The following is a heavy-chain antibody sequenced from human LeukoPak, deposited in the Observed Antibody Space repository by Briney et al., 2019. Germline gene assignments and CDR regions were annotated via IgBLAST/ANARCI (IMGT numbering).Heavy chain of an antibody. D-gene: IGHD4-17*01. CDR2: VHYSGTT. CDR3: ARGYGDFRVEGRYFHS. CDR1: VGSITNYD. V-gene: IGHV4-59*01. Sequence: SETLSLTCTVSVGSITNYDWSWVRQPPGKGLEFIGHVHYSGTTNYNPSLRSRVTISIDTSKQHFFLKLKSVTAADTAVYYCARGYGDFRVEGRYFHSWGQGTLVTVSS. J-gene: IGHJ4*02.